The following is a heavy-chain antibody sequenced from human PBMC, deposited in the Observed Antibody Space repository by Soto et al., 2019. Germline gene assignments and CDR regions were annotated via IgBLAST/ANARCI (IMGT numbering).Heavy chain of an antibody. Sequence: GGSLRLSCAASGFTFSSYGMHWVRQAPGKGLEWVAVISYDGSNKYYANSVKGRFTISRDNSKNTLYLQMNSLRAEDTAVYYCAKDPSLLWFGELLGYFDYWGQGTLVTVSS. D-gene: IGHD3-10*01. CDR1: GFTFSSYG. J-gene: IGHJ4*02. CDR2: ISYDGSNK. CDR3: AKDPSLLWFGELLGYFDY. V-gene: IGHV3-30*18.